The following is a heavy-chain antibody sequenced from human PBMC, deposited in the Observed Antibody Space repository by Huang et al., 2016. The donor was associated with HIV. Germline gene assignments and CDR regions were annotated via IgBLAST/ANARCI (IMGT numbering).Heavy chain of an antibody. CDR1: GGSISSRSHH. V-gene: IGHV4-39*01. CDR3: ARLGVSGFYYMDV. D-gene: IGHD1-26*01. J-gene: IGHJ6*03. CDR2: MYYLGSR. Sequence: QLQESGPGLVRPSDTLSLTCSVSGGSISSRSHHWGWFRQPPGRGLEWIGTMYYLGSRYYNPSLESRLTMSIDTSKNQFSLKLNSVTTADTAVYFCARLGVSGFYYMDVWGKGTAVLVSS.